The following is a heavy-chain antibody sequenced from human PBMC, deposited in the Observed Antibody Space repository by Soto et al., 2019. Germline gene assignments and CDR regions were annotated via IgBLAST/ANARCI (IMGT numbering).Heavy chain of an antibody. Sequence: SEPLSLTCTFSGGSISSSSYYWRWIRQPPGKGLEWIGGIYYSGTTVYSPSLKSRVIISVDTSKNQFALKLTSVTAADTAMYYCASKFGELLADAFDIWGKGTVVS. D-gene: IGHD3-10*01. CDR3: ASKFGELLADAFDI. J-gene: IGHJ3*02. V-gene: IGHV4-39*01. CDR1: GGSISSSSYY. CDR2: IYYSGTT.